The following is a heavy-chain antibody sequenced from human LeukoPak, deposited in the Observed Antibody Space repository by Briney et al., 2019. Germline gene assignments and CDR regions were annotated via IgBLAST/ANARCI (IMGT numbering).Heavy chain of an antibody. D-gene: IGHD5-18*01. V-gene: IGHV3-30*18. CDR1: GFTFSSYG. Sequence: GGSLRLSCAASGFTFSSYGMHWVRQAPGKGLEWVAVISYDGSNKYYADSVKGRSTISRDNSKNTLYLQMNSLRAEDTAVYYCAKDLAYSYGYYYYGMDVWGQGTTVTVSS. J-gene: IGHJ6*02. CDR3: AKDLAYSYGYYYYGMDV. CDR2: ISYDGSNK.